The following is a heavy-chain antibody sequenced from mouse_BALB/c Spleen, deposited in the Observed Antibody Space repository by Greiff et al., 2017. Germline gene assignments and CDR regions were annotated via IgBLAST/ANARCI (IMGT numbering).Heavy chain of an antibody. CDR3: ARNGDYGGAMDY. D-gene: IGHD2-4*01. CDR1: GFSLTSYG. J-gene: IGHJ4*01. V-gene: IGHV2-4-1*01. CDR2: IWSGGST. Sequence: VQLVESGPGLVQPSQSLSITCTVSGFSLTSYGVHWVRQSPGKGLEWLGVIWSGGSTDYNAAFISRLSISKDNSKSQVFFKMNSLQADDTAIYYCARNGDYGGAMDYWGQGTSVTVSS.